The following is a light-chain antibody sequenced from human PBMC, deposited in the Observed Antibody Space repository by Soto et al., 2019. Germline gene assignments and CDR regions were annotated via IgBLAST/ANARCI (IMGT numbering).Light chain of an antibody. CDR2: AAS. CDR3: QQSYSTPT. J-gene: IGKJ5*01. CDR1: QSISSY. Sequence: DSQRTQYPSSLSSSVGDRVTITFRASQSISSYLNWYQQKPGKAPKLLIYAASSLQSGVPSRFSGGGSGTDFTLTISSLQPEDFATYYCQQSYSTPTFGQGTLLEI. V-gene: IGKV1-39*01.